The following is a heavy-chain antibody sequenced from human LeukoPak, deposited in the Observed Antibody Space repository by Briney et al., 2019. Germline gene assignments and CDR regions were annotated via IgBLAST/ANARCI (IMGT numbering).Heavy chain of an antibody. CDR3: ARGGGGEYSSGWYDY. D-gene: IGHD6-19*01. Sequence: PSETLSLTCSVSGSSISSYYWSWIRQPPGKGLEWIGYIYYSGTTNYNPSLKSRVTISVATSKSQFSLNLSSVTAADTAVYYCARGGGGEYSSGWYDYWGQGTLVTVSS. V-gene: IGHV4-59*01. CDR2: IYYSGTT. J-gene: IGHJ4*02. CDR1: GSSISSYY.